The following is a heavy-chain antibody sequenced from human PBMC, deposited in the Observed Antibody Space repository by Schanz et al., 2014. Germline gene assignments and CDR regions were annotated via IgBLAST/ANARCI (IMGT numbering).Heavy chain of an antibody. CDR1: GYSFTDYA. CDR3: ARDRVSFVRGPLGVD. J-gene: IGHJ4*02. Sequence: QVQLVQSGVEVKRPGASVRVSCKASGYSFTDYAIHWVRQAPGQGLEWMGWISGYNGDTNYAPKFQDRVTMTTDTSTGISSLELRILKSDATAVYYCARDRVSFVRGPLGVDWGQGTQVIVSS. CDR2: ISGYNGDT. V-gene: IGHV1-18*01. D-gene: IGHD3-10*01.